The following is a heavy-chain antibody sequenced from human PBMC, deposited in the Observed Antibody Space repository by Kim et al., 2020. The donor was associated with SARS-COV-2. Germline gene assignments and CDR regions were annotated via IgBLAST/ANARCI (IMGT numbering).Heavy chain of an antibody. D-gene: IGHD1-26*01. V-gene: IGHV3-53*01. J-gene: IGHJ6*02. CDR3: ASSEPLGMDV. Sequence: STYYADSVKGRFTISRDNSKNTLYLQMNSLRAEDTAVYYCASSEPLGMDVWGQGTTVTVSS. CDR2: ST.